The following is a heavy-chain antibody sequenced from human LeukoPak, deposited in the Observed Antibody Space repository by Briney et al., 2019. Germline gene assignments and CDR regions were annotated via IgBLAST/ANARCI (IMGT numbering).Heavy chain of an antibody. CDR3: ARSPHILTGEIFDY. J-gene: IGHJ4*02. Sequence: GGSLRLSCAASGFSFSRYNMNWVRQAPGKGLEWVSSISSSPSYIYYADSVKGRFTISRDDAKNSLYLQMNSLRAEDTAVYYCARSPHILTGEIFDYWGQGTLVTVSS. CDR1: GFSFSRYN. D-gene: IGHD3-9*01. CDR2: ISSSPSYI. V-gene: IGHV3-21*01.